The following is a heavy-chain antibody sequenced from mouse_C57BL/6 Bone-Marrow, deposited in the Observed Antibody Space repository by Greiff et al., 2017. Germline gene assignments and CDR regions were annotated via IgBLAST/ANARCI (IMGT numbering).Heavy chain of an antibody. J-gene: IGHJ3*01. CDR3: TGYYGTWFAY. D-gene: IGHD1-2*01. CDR1: GYTFTDYE. V-gene: IGHV1-15*01. CDR2: IDPETGGT. Sequence: VKLMESGAELVRPGASVTLSCKASGYTFTDYEMHWVKQTPVPGLEWIGAIDPETGGTAYNQKFKGKAILTADKSSSTAYMELRSLTSEDSAVYYCTGYYGTWFAYWGQGTLVTVSA.